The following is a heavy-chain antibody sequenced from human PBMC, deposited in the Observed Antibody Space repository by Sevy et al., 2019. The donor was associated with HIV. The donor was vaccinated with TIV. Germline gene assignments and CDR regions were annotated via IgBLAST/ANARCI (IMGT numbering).Heavy chain of an antibody. J-gene: IGHJ4*02. CDR1: GDSINTYY. V-gene: IGHV4-4*08. D-gene: IGHD2-2*01. CDR2: VSTSGST. Sequence: SETLSLTCTVSGDSINTYYWSWIRQPPGKGLEWIGYVSTSGSTNYNPSLKSRGTISLETSRNQVSLKVTSLTAADAAVYYCARLRWDLVVVPGATPGCYFDQWGQGTLVTVSS. CDR3: ARLRWDLVVVPGATPGCYFDQ.